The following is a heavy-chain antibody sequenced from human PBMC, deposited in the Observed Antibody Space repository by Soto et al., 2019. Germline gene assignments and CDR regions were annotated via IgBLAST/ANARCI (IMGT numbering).Heavy chain of an antibody. Sequence: GGSLRLSCAVSGFTFSNAWMSWVRQAPGKGLEWVGRIKSKTDGGTTDYAAPVKGRFTISRDDSKNTLYLQMNSLKTEDTAVYYCTTYYYGSGSYYKDYFDYWGQGTLVTVSS. CDR3: TTYYYGSGSYYKDYFDY. J-gene: IGHJ4*02. D-gene: IGHD3-10*01. V-gene: IGHV3-15*01. CDR2: IKSKTDGGTT. CDR1: GFTFSNAW.